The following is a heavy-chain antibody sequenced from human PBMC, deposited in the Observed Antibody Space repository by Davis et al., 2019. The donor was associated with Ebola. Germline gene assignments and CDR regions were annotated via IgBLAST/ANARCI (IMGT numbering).Heavy chain of an antibody. CDR1: GYTFNLYG. CDR3: ASEGVTMVRDTFDY. J-gene: IGHJ4*02. Sequence: AASVKVSCKASGYTFNLYGITWVRQAPGQGLEWMGWISAYNGNTNYAQRFQDRVTMTTDTSTNTAYMEVRSLRSDDTAVYYCASEGVTMVRDTFDYWGQGTLVTVSS. D-gene: IGHD3-10*01. CDR2: ISAYNGNT. V-gene: IGHV1-18*01.